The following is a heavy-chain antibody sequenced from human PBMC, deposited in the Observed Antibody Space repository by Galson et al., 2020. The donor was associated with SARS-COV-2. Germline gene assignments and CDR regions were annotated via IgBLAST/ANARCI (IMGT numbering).Heavy chain of an antibody. V-gene: IGHV4-39*07. CDR1: GGSISSSSYY. CDR2: IYYSGST. CDR3: ARDKAGIDWFDP. J-gene: IGHJ5*02. Sequence: SETLSLTCTVSGGSISSSSYYWGWIRQPPGKGLEWIGSIYYSGSTYYNPSLKSRVTISVDTSKHQFSLKLSSVTAADTAVYYCARDKAGIDWFDPWGQGTLVTVSS.